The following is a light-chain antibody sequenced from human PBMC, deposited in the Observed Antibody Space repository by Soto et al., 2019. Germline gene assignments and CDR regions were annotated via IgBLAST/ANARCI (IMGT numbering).Light chain of an antibody. CDR1: QSISSY. V-gene: IGKV1-39*01. CDR3: QQSYSTPV. Sequence: DIPMTQSPSSLSASVGDRVTITCRASQSISSYLNWYQQKPGKAPKLLIYAASSLQSGVPTRFSGSGSGTAFTLTISSLQPEDFATYYCQQSYSTPVFGQGTKLEIK. J-gene: IGKJ2*01. CDR2: AAS.